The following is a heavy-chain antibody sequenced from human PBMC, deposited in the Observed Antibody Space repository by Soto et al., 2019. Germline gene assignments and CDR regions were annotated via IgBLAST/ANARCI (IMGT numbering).Heavy chain of an antibody. V-gene: IGHV3-23*01. CDR1: GFSFSSYS. Sequence: EVQLLESGGDLVQPGGSLRLSCAASGFSFSSYSMSWVRQTPGKGLEWVSLIIGSGGRTYYADSVKGRFTISRDNSKDTLYLQMNSLRVEDTAVYYCAKDSPGRPFDYWGQGTLVTVSS. J-gene: IGHJ4*02. CDR2: IIGSGGRT. CDR3: AKDSPGRPFDY.